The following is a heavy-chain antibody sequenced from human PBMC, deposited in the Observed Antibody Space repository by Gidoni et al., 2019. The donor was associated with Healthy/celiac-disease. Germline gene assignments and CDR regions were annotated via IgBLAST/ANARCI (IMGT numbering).Heavy chain of an antibody. CDR2: ISYDGSNN. J-gene: IGHJ4*02. V-gene: IGHV3-30*01. CDR3: ARGGEQGDFDY. CDR1: GFTFSSYA. D-gene: IGHD3-16*01. Sequence: QVQLVESGGGVVKPGRSLRLSSAASGFTFSSYAMHWVRQAPGKGLGWVAVISYDGSNNSYADSVKGRFTISRDNSKNTLYLQMNSLRAEDTAVYYCARGGEQGDFDYWGQGTLVTVSS.